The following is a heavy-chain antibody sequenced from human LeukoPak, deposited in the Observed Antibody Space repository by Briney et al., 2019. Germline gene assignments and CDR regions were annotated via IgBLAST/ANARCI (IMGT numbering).Heavy chain of an antibody. Sequence: SETLSLTCTVSGGSISSGSYYWSWIRQHPGKGLEWIGYIYYSGSTYYNPSLKSRVTISVDTSKNQFSLKLSSVTAADTAVYYCARDPAAYCGGDCYSGADAFDIWGQGTMVTVSS. D-gene: IGHD2-21*02. J-gene: IGHJ3*02. CDR1: GGSISSGSYY. V-gene: IGHV4-31*03. CDR2: IYYSGST. CDR3: ARDPAAYCGGDCYSGADAFDI.